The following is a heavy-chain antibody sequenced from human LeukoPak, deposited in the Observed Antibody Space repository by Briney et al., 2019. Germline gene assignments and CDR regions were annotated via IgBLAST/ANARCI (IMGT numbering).Heavy chain of an antibody. CDR2: ISYDGSNK. D-gene: IGHD6-13*01. CDR3: ARDPLPSSSWYDY. CDR1: GFTFSSYA. J-gene: IGHJ4*02. Sequence: SGGSLRHSCAASGFTFSSYAMHWVRQAPGKGLEWVAVISYDGSNKYYADSVKGRFTISRDNSKNTLYLQMNSLRAEDTAVYYCARDPLPSSSWYDYWGQGTLVTVSS. V-gene: IGHV3-30*04.